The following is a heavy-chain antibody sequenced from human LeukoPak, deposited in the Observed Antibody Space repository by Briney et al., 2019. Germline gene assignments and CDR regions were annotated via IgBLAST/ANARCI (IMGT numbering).Heavy chain of an antibody. CDR2: IDPSDSYT. CDR1: GCRFTSYW. J-gene: IGHJ4*02. Sequence: GEALRISCKGSGCRFTSYWISWGRQMPGKGVGWMGRIDPSDSYTNYSPSFQGHVTISADKSISTAYLQWSSLKASDTATYYCAIGASHRVNSSGLLWGQGTQVTVSS. D-gene: IGHD6-19*01. CDR3: AIGASHRVNSSGLL. V-gene: IGHV5-10-1*01.